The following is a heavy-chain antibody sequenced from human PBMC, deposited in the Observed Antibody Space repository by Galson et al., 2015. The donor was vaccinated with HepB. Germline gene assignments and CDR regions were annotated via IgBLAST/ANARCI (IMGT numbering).Heavy chain of an antibody. CDR2: INHSGST. CDR1: GGSFSGYY. J-gene: IGHJ5*02. CDR3: ARGRPRVVVAATRWFDP. Sequence: SETLSLTCAVYGGSFSGYYWSWIRQPPGKGLEWIGEINHSGSTNYNPSLKSRVTISVDTSKNQFSLKLSSVTAADTAVYYYARGRPRVVVAATRWFDPWGQGTLVTVSS. V-gene: IGHV4-34*01. D-gene: IGHD2-15*01.